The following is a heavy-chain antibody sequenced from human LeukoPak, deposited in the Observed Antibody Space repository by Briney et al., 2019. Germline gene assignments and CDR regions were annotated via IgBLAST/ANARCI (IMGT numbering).Heavy chain of an antibody. D-gene: IGHD4-17*01. Sequence: GGSLRLSCAASGFTFSSYWMSWVRQAPGKGLEWVANIKQDGSDKYYVDSVKGRFTTSRDNAKNSLFLQMNSLRAEDTAVYYCARDQLRFSYFDYWGQGTLVTVSS. CDR1: GFTFSSYW. CDR3: ARDQLRFSYFDY. V-gene: IGHV3-7*01. J-gene: IGHJ4*02. CDR2: IKQDGSDK.